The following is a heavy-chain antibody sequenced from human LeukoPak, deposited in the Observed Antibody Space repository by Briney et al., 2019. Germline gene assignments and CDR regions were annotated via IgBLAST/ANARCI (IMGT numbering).Heavy chain of an antibody. CDR2: INHSGST. J-gene: IGHJ6*03. CDR3: ARGHIVVVPAAINYYYMDV. D-gene: IGHD2-2*01. Sequence: SETLSLTCAVYGGSFSGYYWSWIRQPPGKGLEWIWEINHSGSTNYNPSLKSRVTISVDTSKNQFSLKLSSVTAADTAVYYCARGHIVVVPAAINYYYMDVWGKGTTVTVSS. CDR1: GGSFSGYY. V-gene: IGHV4-34*01.